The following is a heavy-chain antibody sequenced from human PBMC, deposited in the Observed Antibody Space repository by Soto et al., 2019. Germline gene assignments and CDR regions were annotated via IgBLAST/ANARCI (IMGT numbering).Heavy chain of an antibody. CDR1: GGSISSSSYY. J-gene: IGHJ3*02. V-gene: IGHV4-39*07. CDR2: IYYSGST. D-gene: IGHD4-17*01. Sequence: SETLSLTCTVSGGSISSSSYYWGWIRQPPGKGLEWIGSIYYSGSTYYNPSLKSRVTISVDTSKNQFSLKLSSVTAADTAVYYCARGPTEPDAFDIWGQGTMVTVSS. CDR3: ARGPTEPDAFDI.